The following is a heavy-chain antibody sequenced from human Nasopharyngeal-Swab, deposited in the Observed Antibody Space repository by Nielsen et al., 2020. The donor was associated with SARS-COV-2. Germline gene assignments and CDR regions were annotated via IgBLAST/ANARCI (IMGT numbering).Heavy chain of an antibody. D-gene: IGHD4-17*01. J-gene: IGHJ3*02. CDR2: ISYDGSNK. CDR1: GFTFSSYG. V-gene: IGHV3-30*18. Sequence: GESLKISCAASGFTFSSYGMHWVRQAPGKGLEWVAVISYDGSNKYYADSVKGRFTISRDNSKNTLYLQMNSLRAEDTAVYYCAKDGGGHYGDYAFDIWGQGTMVTVSS. CDR3: AKDGGGHYGDYAFDI.